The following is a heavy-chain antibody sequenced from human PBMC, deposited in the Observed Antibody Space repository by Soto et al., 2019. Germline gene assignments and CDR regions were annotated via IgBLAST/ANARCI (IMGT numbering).Heavy chain of an antibody. J-gene: IGHJ4*02. Sequence: SETLSLTCAVYGGSFSGYYWSWIRQPPGKGLEWIGEINHSGSTNYNPSLKSRVTISVDTSKNQFSLKLSSVTAADTAVYYCARDSDTAMVYFDYWGQGTLVTVSS. CDR2: INHSGST. CDR3: ARDSDTAMVYFDY. CDR1: GGSFSGYY. D-gene: IGHD5-18*01. V-gene: IGHV4-34*01.